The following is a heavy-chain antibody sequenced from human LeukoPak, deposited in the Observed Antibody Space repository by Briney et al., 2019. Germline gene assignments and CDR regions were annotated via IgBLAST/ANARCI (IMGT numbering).Heavy chain of an antibody. CDR2: ISSSSSYI. J-gene: IGHJ4*02. D-gene: IGHD3-10*01. V-gene: IGHV3-21*01. CDR3: ARDKAGSGIRDY. CDR1: GFTFSSYS. Sequence: GGSLRLSCAASGFTFSSYSMDWVRQAPGKGLEWVSSISSSSSYIYYADSVKGRFTISRDNAKNSLYLQMNSPRAEDTAVYYCARDKAGSGIRDYWGQGTLVTVSS.